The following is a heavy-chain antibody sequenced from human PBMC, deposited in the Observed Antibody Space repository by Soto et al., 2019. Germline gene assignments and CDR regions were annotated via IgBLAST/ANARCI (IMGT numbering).Heavy chain of an antibody. CDR2: IYHSGST. CDR3: ARTTVTTNYYYYYMDV. D-gene: IGHD4-17*01. V-gene: IGHV4-4*02. CDR1: IDSISSSNW. Sequence: QVLLQESGPGLVKPSGTLSLTSAVSIDSISSSNWWSWVRQPPGKGLDGIGEIYHSGSTNYNPSLKSRVTISVDKSKNQFSLNLSSVTAADTAVYYCARTTVTTNYYYYYMDVWGKGTTVTVSS. J-gene: IGHJ6*03.